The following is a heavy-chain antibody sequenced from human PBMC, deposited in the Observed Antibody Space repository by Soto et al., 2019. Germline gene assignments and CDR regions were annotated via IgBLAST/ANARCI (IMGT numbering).Heavy chain of an antibody. V-gene: IGHV3-73*01. Sequence: GGSLRLSCAASGFTFSGSAMHWVRQASGKGLEWVGRIRSKANSYATAYAASVKGRFTISRDDSKNTAYLQMNSLKTEDTAVYYCTRGYCTNGVCYLGDYYYYGMDVWGQGTTVTVSS. J-gene: IGHJ6*02. CDR1: GFTFSGSA. CDR3: TRGYCTNGVCYLGDYYYYGMDV. D-gene: IGHD2-8*01. CDR2: IRSKANSYAT.